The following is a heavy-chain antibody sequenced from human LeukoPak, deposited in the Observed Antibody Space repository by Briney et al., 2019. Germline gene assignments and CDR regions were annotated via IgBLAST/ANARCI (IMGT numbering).Heavy chain of an antibody. Sequence: PSETLSLTCTVSGGSISSSSYYWGWIRQPPGKGLEWIGSIYYSGSTYYNPSLKSRVTISVDTSKNQFSLKLSSVTAADTAVYYCARLGIYLPFDYWGQETLVTVSS. CDR3: ARLGIYLPFDY. V-gene: IGHV4-39*01. CDR1: GGSISSSSYY. D-gene: IGHD7-27*01. CDR2: IYYSGST. J-gene: IGHJ4*02.